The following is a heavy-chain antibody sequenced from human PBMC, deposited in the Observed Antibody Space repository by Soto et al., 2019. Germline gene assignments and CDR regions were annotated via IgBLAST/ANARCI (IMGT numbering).Heavy chain of an antibody. J-gene: IGHJ5*02. CDR1: GYSFTSYW. V-gene: IGHV5-51*01. CDR2: IYPGDSDT. CDR3: ARVVEATTHWFDP. D-gene: IGHD1-26*01. Sequence: GESLKISCKGSGYSFTSYWIGWVRQMPWKGLEWMGIIYPGDSDTRYSPSFQGQVTISADKSISTAYLQWSSLKASDTVMYYCARVVEATTHWFDPWAQGTLVTVSS.